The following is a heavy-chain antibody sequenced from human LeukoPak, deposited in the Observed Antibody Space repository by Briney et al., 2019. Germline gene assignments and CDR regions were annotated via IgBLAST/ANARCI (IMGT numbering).Heavy chain of an antibody. CDR1: GFTFSSYA. CDR3: ARTSNRFYDF. CDR2: ITMSGDST. J-gene: IGHJ4*02. V-gene: IGHV3-23*01. Sequence: PGGSLRLSCAASGFTFSSYAFNWVRQAPGKGLEWVSGITMSGDSTYYADSVKGRFTISRDNSKNTLYLQMTSLRAEDTALYYCARTSNRFYDFWGQGTLVTVSS. D-gene: IGHD1-14*01.